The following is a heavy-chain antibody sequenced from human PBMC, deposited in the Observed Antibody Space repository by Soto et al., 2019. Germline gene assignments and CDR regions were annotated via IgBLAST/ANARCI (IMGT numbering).Heavy chain of an antibody. CDR1: GYTFTAYV. D-gene: IGHD3-10*01. V-gene: IGHV1-3*01. J-gene: IGHJ5*02. CDR2: INAGNGDT. Sequence: QVQVVQSGAEVKKPGASVKVSCKASGYTFTAYVIHWVRQAPGQGLEWMGWINAGNGDTKYSQNFQDRVTITRDTSASTAYMELSRLRSEDTAVYYCATPTGSGYDPWGQGTLVTVSS. CDR3: ATPTGSGYDP.